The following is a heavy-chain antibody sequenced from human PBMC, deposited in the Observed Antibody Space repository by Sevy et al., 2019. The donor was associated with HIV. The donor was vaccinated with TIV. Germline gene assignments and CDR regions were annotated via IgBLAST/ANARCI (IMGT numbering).Heavy chain of an antibody. D-gene: IGHD1-26*01. CDR1: GGSITSLY. CDR3: AGENAWGRGYS. J-gene: IGHJ4*02. CDR2: IYYNGHI. Sequence: SETLSLTCTVSGGSITSLYWNWIRQPPGKGLEWIANIYYNGHINYNPSLKSRVTLSLDTSKNQFSLWLSSVTAAVTAMYYCAGENAWGRGYSWGQGTLVTVSS. V-gene: IGHV4-59*08.